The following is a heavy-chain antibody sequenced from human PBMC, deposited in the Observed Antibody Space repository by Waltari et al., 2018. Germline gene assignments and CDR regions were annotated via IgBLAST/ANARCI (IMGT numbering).Heavy chain of an antibody. D-gene: IGHD1-20*01. CDR2: IGWNGDNI. CDR1: GFRFDDYA. Sequence: ELLVVESGGHSVRPGESLRLSCTAAGFRFDDYAINWVRQAPGKGLGWVSGIGWNGDNIDYADSVKGRFTISRDKAKNSVFLQMNGLKVEDTARYFCAKDLVYNTPGIDVWGRGTTVIVSS. J-gene: IGHJ6*02. CDR3: AKDLVYNTPGIDV. V-gene: IGHV3-9*01.